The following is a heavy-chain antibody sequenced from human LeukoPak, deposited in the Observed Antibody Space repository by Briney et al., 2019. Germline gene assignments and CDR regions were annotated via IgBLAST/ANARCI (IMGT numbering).Heavy chain of an antibody. D-gene: IGHD2-2*02. CDR2: MYTSGGT. Sequence: SETLSLTCIVSGGSISSYYWSWIRQPAGKGLEWIGRMYTSGGTNYNPSLESRVTMSVDTSKNHFSLKLSSVTAADTAVYYCARLGCSSTSCYRVTFDYWGQGTLVTVSS. J-gene: IGHJ4*02. CDR1: GGSISSYY. V-gene: IGHV4-4*07. CDR3: ARLGCSSTSCYRVTFDY.